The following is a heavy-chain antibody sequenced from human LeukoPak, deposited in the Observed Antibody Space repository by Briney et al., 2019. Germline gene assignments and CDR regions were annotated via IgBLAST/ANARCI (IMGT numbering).Heavy chain of an antibody. J-gene: IGHJ6*02. Sequence: SETLSLTCTVSGGSISSGGYYWSWIRQHPGKGLEWIGYIYYSGSTYYNPSLKSRVTISVDTSKNQFSLKLSSVTAADTAVYYCARDRVRYCSSTSCSDSYYYYGSGSYIYYYYGMDVWGQGTTVTVSS. CDR1: GGSISSGGYY. CDR3: ARDRVRYCSSTSCSDSYYYYGSGSYIYYYYGMDV. V-gene: IGHV4-31*03. CDR2: IYYSGST. D-gene: IGHD2-2*01.